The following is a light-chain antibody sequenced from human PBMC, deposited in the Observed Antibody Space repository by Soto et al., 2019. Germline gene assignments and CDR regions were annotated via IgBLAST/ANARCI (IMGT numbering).Light chain of an antibody. Sequence: EIVMTQSPATLSVSPGERATLSCRASQSVSSNLAWYQQKPGQAPRLLIYGASTRATGIPARFSGSGSGTEFTLTISSLQSEDFAVYYCQQYNNWPPTWTCGQGTKV. J-gene: IGKJ1*01. V-gene: IGKV3-15*01. CDR1: QSVSSN. CDR3: QQYNNWPPTWT. CDR2: GAS.